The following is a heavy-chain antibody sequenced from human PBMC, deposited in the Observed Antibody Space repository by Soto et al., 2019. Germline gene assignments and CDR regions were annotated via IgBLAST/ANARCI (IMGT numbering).Heavy chain of an antibody. J-gene: IGHJ3*02. V-gene: IGHV1-2*04. CDR3: ARPSGSFTGDAFDI. CDR1: GYTFTGYY. D-gene: IGHD1-26*01. Sequence: ASVKVSCKASGYTFTGYYMHWVRQAPGQGLEWMGWINPNSGGTNYAQKFQGWVTMTRDTSISTAYMELSRLRSDDTAVYYCARPSGSFTGDAFDIWGQGTMVTVSS. CDR2: INPNSGGT.